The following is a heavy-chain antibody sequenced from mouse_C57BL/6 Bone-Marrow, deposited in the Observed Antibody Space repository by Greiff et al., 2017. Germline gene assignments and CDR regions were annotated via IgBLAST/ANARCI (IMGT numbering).Heavy chain of an antibody. Sequence: VQLVESGAELAKPGASVKLSCKASGYTFTSYWMHWVKQRPGQGLEWIGYINPSSGYTKYNQKFKDKATLTADKSSSTAYMQLSSLTYEDSAVYYCARRTPIYYYGSSYENAMDYWGQGTSVTVSS. J-gene: IGHJ4*01. CDR2: INPSSGYT. CDR3: ARRTPIYYYGSSYENAMDY. CDR1: GYTFTSYW. V-gene: IGHV1-7*01. D-gene: IGHD1-1*01.